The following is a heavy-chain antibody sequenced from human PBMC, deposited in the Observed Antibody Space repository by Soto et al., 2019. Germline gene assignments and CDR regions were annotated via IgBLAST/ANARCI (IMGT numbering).Heavy chain of an antibody. D-gene: IGHD7-27*01. CDR1: GGSVRTGSYH. J-gene: IGHJ4*02. CDR2: IPNNGSP. V-gene: IGHV4-61*01. Sequence: QVQLQESGPGRVKPSETLSLTCSVSGGSVRTGSYHWSWIRQPPGKGLEWIGFIPNNGSPDYNPYLQSRVVVSIDRSKNEFSLKVNSVTAADTAVYFCARIGWGGDSWGQGTLVTVSS. CDR3: ARIGWGGDS.